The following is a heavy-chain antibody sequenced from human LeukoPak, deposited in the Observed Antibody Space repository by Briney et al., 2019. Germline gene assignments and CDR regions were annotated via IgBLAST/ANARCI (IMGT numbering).Heavy chain of an antibody. Sequence: GGSLRLSCAASGFTFRNYAMAWVRQAQGKGLECVSAISGSGDSVRYADSVKGRFTISRDNSKNTLYLQMNNLRAEDTALYYCARDFWATNYYYYGMDVWGQGTTVTVSS. D-gene: IGHD3-3*01. J-gene: IGHJ6*02. CDR2: ISGSGDSV. CDR3: ARDFWATNYYYYGMDV. CDR1: GFTFRNYA. V-gene: IGHV3-23*01.